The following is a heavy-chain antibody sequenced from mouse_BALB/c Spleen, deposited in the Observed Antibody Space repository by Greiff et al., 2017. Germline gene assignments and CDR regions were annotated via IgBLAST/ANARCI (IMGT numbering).Heavy chain of an antibody. CDR3: ARWGRGYAMDY. Sequence: EVQLQESGPELGKPGASVKISCKASGYSFTGYNMYWVKQSHRKSLEWIGYIDPYNGGTSYNQKSKGKATLTVDKSSSTAYMHLNSLTSEDSAIYYCARWGRGYAMDYWGQGTSVTVSS. CDR1: GYSFTGYN. V-gene: IGHV1S135*01. J-gene: IGHJ4*01. CDR2: IDPYNGGT.